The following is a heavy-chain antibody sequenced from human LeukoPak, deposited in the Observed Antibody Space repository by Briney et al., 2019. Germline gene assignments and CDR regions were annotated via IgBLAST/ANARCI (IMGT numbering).Heavy chain of an antibody. D-gene: IGHD5-18*01. CDR3: ARDLGYTAIRSGFDY. J-gene: IGHJ4*02. CDR2: ISSNGGST. V-gene: IGHV3-64*01. Sequence: GGSLRLSCAASGFTLSSYAMHWVRQAPGKGLGYVSAISSNGGSTYYANSVKGRFTISRDNSKNTLYLQMNSLRAEDTAVYYCARDLGYTAIRSGFDYWGQGTLVTVSS. CDR1: GFTLSSYA.